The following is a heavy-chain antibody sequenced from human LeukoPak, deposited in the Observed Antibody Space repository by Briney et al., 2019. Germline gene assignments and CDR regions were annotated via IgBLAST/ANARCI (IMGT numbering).Heavy chain of an antibody. J-gene: IGHJ6*02. Sequence: SETLSLTRTVSGDSISSYYWSWIRQPPGKGLEWIGYIYYSGSTNYNPSLKSRVTISVDTSKNQFSLKLSSVTAADTAVYYCARDTHYYDSSGYYYYGMDVWGQGTTVTVSS. CDR1: GDSISSYY. D-gene: IGHD3-22*01. CDR3: ARDTHYYDSSGYYYYGMDV. CDR2: IYYSGST. V-gene: IGHV4-59*01.